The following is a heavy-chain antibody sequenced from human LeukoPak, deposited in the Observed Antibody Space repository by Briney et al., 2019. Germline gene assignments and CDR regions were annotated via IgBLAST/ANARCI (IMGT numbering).Heavy chain of an antibody. Sequence: GGSLRLSCAASGFTFSSYWMSWVRQAPGKGLEWVANIKQDGSEKYYVDSVKGRFTISRDNAKNSLHLQMNSLRAEDTAVYYCARVAEYYDFLSGYPFFDYWGQGTLVTVSS. CDR1: GFTFSSYW. CDR2: IKQDGSEK. J-gene: IGHJ4*02. V-gene: IGHV3-7*01. D-gene: IGHD3-3*01. CDR3: ARVAEYYDFLSGYPFFDY.